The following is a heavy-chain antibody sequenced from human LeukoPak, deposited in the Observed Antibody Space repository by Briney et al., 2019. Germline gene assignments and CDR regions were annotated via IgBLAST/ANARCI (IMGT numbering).Heavy chain of an antibody. D-gene: IGHD2/OR15-2a*01. CDR2: ISTSGSTT. Sequence: GGSLRLSCAASGFTFGSYSMNWVRQAPGKGLEWVSYISTSGSTTYYADSVKGRFTISRDNAKNMLYLQLNSLRVEDTAVYYCAKDDFQYYFDCWGQGTLVTVSS. CDR3: AKDDFQYYFDC. CDR1: GFTFGSYS. J-gene: IGHJ4*02. V-gene: IGHV3-48*01.